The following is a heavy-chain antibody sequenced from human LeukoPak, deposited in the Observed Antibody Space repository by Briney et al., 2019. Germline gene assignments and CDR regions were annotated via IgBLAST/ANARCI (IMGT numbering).Heavy chain of an antibody. J-gene: IGHJ4*02. CDR1: EFTFSSYA. V-gene: IGHV3-23*01. CDR2: ISASGGST. Sequence: GGSLRLSCAASEFTFSSYAMQWVRQAPGKGLEWVSGISASGGSTWYADSVKGRFTISRDNSKNTLYLQMNSLRAEDTAVYYCAKAENGLDYWGQGTLVTVSS. CDR3: AKAENGLDY. D-gene: IGHD2-8*01.